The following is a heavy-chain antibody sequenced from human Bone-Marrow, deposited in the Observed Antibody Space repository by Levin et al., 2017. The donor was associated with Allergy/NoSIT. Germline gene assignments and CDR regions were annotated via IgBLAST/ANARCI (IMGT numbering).Heavy chain of an antibody. J-gene: IGHJ4*02. CDR1: GYTFTKYY. CDR2: INPSGGAT. V-gene: IGHV1-46*01. D-gene: IGHD4-17*01. Sequence: GESLKISCKASGYTFTKYYIHWVRRAPGQGLEWVGLINPSGGATNFLQKFQGRVSMTRDTSTSTVYMDLSSLRAEDTAVYYCARVAEKGRGYDYGDYDLRYWGQGTLVTVSS. CDR3: ARVAEKGRGYDYGDYDLRY.